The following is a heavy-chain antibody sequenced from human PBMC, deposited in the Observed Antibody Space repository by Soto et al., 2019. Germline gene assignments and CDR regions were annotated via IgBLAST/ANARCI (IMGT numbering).Heavy chain of an antibody. CDR3: ATGSSPRWDNWFDP. J-gene: IGHJ5*02. Sequence: QVQLVQSGAEVKKPGSSVKVSCKASGGTFSNYAISWMRQAPGQGLEWMGGIIPIFAIANYAQKFQGRVTITADASARTVYMELSSLRSEDTAVYYCATGSSPRWDNWFDPWGQGTLVTVSS. CDR1: GGTFSNYA. D-gene: IGHD1-26*01. CDR2: IIPIFAIA. V-gene: IGHV1-69*01.